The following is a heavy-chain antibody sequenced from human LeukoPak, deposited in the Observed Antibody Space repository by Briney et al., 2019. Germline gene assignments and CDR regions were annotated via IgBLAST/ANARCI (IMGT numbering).Heavy chain of an antibody. CDR3: ARVGSSGWYDLDY. D-gene: IGHD6-19*01. CDR1: GFTFSSYG. CDR2: ISYDGSNK. Sequence: GGSLRLSCAASGFTFSSYGMHWVRQAPGKGLEWVTVISYDGSNKYYADSVKGRFTISRDNSKNTLYLQMNSLRAEDTAVYYCARVGSSGWYDLDYWGQGTLVTVSS. V-gene: IGHV3-30*03. J-gene: IGHJ4*02.